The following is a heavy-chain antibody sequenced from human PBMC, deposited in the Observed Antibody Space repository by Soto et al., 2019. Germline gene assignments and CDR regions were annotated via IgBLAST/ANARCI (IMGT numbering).Heavy chain of an antibody. CDR3: ARSFFP. CDR1: GGSLSTYL. CDR2: VYYNGSA. J-gene: IGHJ5*02. Sequence: QVQLEESGPGLVKPSETLSLTCVVSGGSLSTYLWSWIRQPPGKGLEWIGAVYYNGSASYNPSLKSRVSISVDTSKNQLSLTLRSATAAYTAVYYCARSFFPWGRGTLVTVSS. V-gene: IGHV4-59*01.